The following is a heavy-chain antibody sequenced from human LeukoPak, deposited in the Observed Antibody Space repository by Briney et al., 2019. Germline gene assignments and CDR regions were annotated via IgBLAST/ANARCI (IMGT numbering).Heavy chain of an antibody. J-gene: IGHJ4*02. Sequence: SETLSLTCTVSGGSICSYYWNWIRQAPGKGLEWIGYIYYSGTTDYNPSLKSRVTMSVDTSKNQFSLKLTSVTAADTAVYYCARGGGSGYSYGWGQGTLVTVSS. V-gene: IGHV4-59*01. CDR1: GGSICSYY. CDR3: ARGGGSGYSYG. CDR2: IYYSGTT. D-gene: IGHD5-18*01.